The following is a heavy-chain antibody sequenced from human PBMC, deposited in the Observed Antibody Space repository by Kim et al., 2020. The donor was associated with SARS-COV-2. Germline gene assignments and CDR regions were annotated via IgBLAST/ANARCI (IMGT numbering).Heavy chain of an antibody. CDR2: ISYDGSNK. V-gene: IGHV3-30-3*01. D-gene: IGHD3-10*01. Sequence: GGSLRLSCAASGFTFSSCAMHWVRQAPGKGLEWVAVISYDGSNKNYADSVKGRFTISRDNSKNTLYLQMNSLRGEDTVLYYCARDPWSGLRGVTYSYYGMDVWGQGTTVTVSS. J-gene: IGHJ6*02. CDR3: ARDPWSGLRGVTYSYYGMDV. CDR1: GFTFSSCA.